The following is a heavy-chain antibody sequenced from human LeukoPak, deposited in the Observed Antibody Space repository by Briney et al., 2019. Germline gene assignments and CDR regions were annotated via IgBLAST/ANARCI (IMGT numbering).Heavy chain of an antibody. Sequence: SETLSLTSAVYGGSFSGYYWSWIRQPPGNGLEWIGEINHSGSTNYNPSLKSRVTISVDTSKNQFSLKLSSVTAADTAVYYCARGGVRGGSDYWGQGTLVTVSS. CDR1: GGSFSGYY. D-gene: IGHD3-10*01. CDR3: ARGGVRGGSDY. CDR2: INHSGST. V-gene: IGHV4-34*01. J-gene: IGHJ4*02.